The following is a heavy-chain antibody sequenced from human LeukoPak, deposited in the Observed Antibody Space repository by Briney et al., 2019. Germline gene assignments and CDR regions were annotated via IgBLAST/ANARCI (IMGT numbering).Heavy chain of an antibody. CDR2: ISYDGSNK. Sequence: PGRSLRLSCAASGFTFSSYAMHWVRQAPGKGLEWVAVISYDGSNKYYADSVKGRFTISRDNSKNTLYLQMNSLRAEDTAVYYCAKDGSLTRFDYWGQGILVTVSS. CDR1: GFTFSSYA. D-gene: IGHD2-15*01. V-gene: IGHV3-30-3*01. J-gene: IGHJ4*02. CDR3: AKDGSLTRFDY.